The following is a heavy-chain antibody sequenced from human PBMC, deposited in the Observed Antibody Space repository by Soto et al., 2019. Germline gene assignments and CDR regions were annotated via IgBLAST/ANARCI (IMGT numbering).Heavy chain of an antibody. Sequence: GGSLRLSCAASGFTFSSYTMSWVRQAPGKGLEWVSAISGSGGSTYYADSVKGRFTISRDNSKNTLYLQMNSLRAEDTAVYYCAKDPAGQTRLPDYWGQGTLVTVSS. J-gene: IGHJ4*02. V-gene: IGHV3-23*01. CDR3: AKDPAGQTRLPDY. D-gene: IGHD6-6*01. CDR2: ISGSGGST. CDR1: GFTFSSYT.